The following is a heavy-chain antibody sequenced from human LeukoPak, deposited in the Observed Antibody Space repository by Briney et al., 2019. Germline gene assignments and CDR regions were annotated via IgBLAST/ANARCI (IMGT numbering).Heavy chain of an antibody. V-gene: IGHV3-21*01. D-gene: IGHD6-13*01. CDR2: ISSSSSYI. J-gene: IGHJ5*02. CDR3: ARDRRYSSSWYYLENWFDP. Sequence: GGSLRLSCAASGFTFSSYSMNWVRQAPGKGLEWVSSISSSSSYIYHVDSVKGRFTISRDNAKNSLYLQMNSLRAEDTAVYYCARDRRYSSSWYYLENWFDPWGQGTLVTVSS. CDR1: GFTFSSYS.